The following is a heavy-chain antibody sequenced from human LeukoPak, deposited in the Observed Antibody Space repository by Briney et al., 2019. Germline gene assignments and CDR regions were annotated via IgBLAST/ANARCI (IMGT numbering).Heavy chain of an antibody. V-gene: IGHV3-30*02. CDR1: GFTFSSYG. CDR3: AKVGIHFPSYYYYYMDV. D-gene: IGHD5-18*01. Sequence: GGSLRLSCAASGFTFSSYGRHWVRQAPGKGLEWVAFIRYDGSNKYYADSVKGRFTISRDNSKNTLYLQMNSLRAEDTAVYYCAKVGIHFPSYYYYYMDVWGKGTTVTVSS. J-gene: IGHJ6*03. CDR2: IRYDGSNK.